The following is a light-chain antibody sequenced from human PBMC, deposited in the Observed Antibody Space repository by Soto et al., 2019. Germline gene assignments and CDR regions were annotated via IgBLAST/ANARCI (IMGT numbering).Light chain of an antibody. Sequence: DIQMTQSPSSLSASVGDRVTITCRASETISSYLSWYQQKPGKAPNLLIYAATDLQSGVPSRFSGSGSGTEFTLTINSLQPEDFATYYCQQSYSIPLTFGQGTRLEIK. CDR3: QQSYSIPLT. CDR1: ETISSY. J-gene: IGKJ5*01. CDR2: AAT. V-gene: IGKV1-39*01.